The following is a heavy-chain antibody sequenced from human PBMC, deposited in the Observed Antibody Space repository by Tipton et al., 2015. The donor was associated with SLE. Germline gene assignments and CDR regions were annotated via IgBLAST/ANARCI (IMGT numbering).Heavy chain of an antibody. Sequence: TLSLTCDVSGGSISSGNWWTWVRQPPGKGLEWIGEIYHSGNVNYKVSLRSRVTLSIDKFRNQFSLKLSSVTAADTAVYYCARDVGGYNTGWFPYYFDYWGQGTLVTVSS. CDR2: IYHSGNV. J-gene: IGHJ4*02. V-gene: IGHV4/OR15-8*02. D-gene: IGHD2-8*02. CDR1: GGSISSGNW. CDR3: ARDVGGYNTGWFPYYFDY.